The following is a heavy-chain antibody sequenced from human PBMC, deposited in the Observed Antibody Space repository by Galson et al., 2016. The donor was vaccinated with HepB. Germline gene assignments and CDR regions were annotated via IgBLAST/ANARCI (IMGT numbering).Heavy chain of an antibody. CDR1: GFTFSAYW. CDR2: TNQDGSGK. V-gene: IGHV3-7*01. D-gene: IGHD6-19*01. J-gene: IGHJ3*01. Sequence: SLRLSCAASGFTFSAYWMAWIRQAPGKGLEWVANTNQDGSGKHYVDSAKGRFTVSRDNAKNSVFLDMNSRRAEETAVYYCVSGYTSGIWGQGTTVTVSS. CDR3: VSGYTSGI.